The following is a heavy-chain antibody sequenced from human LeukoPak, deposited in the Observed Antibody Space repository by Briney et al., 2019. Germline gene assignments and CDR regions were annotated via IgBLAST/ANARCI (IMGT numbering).Heavy chain of an antibody. CDR1: GFSVSTNY. J-gene: IGHJ4*02. D-gene: IGHD3-3*01. CDR3: ARATSYDFWSGYHFDY. CDR2: IYSGGST. Sequence: PGGSLRLSCAASGFSVSTNYMTWVRQAPGQGLEWVSTIYSGGSTYYADSVKGRFIISRDNSKNTLYFQMNSLRAEDTAVYYCARATSYDFWSGYHFDYWGQGTLVIVSS. V-gene: IGHV3-66*01.